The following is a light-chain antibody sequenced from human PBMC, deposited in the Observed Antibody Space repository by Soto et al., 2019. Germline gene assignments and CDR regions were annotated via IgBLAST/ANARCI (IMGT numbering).Light chain of an antibody. J-gene: IGLJ1*01. Sequence: VLTQPPSASWTPGQRVTISCSGSSSNIGSNYVYWYQQLPGTAPELLIYRNNQRPSGVPDRFSGSKSGTSASLAISGLRSEDEADYYCAAWDDSLSALYVFGTGTKVTVL. CDR2: RNN. CDR1: SSNIGSNY. CDR3: AAWDDSLSALYV. V-gene: IGLV1-47*01.